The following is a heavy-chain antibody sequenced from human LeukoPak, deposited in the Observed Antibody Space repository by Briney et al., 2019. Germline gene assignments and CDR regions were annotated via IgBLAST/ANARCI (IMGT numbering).Heavy chain of an antibody. V-gene: IGHV4-4*07. CDR2: IYTSGST. D-gene: IGHD3-10*01. Sequence: PSESLSLTCTVSGRSISSYYWSSVRQPAGKGLGWIRRIYTSGSTNYNPSLQSRVNMSVDTSKNQFSLKLSSVTAADTAVYYCARERGLWFGENGFDPWGQGTLVTVSS. J-gene: IGHJ5*02. CDR3: ARERGLWFGENGFDP. CDR1: GRSISSYY.